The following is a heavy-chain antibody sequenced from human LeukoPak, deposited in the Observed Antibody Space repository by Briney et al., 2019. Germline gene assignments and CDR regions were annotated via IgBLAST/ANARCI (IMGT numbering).Heavy chain of an antibody. D-gene: IGHD3-10*01. V-gene: IGHV3-7*01. J-gene: IGHJ4*02. CDR3: AREDSYYYGSGSYPFDY. CDR2: IKQDESEK. Sequence: GGSLRLSCAASGFTFSSYWMSWVRQAPGKGLEWVANIKQDESEKYYVDSVKGRFTISRDNAKNSLYVQMNSLRAEDTAVYYCAREDSYYYGSGSYPFDYWGQGTLVTVSS. CDR1: GFTFSSYW.